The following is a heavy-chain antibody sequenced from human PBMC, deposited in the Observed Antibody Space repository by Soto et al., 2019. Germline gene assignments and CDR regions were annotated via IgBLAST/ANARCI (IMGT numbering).Heavy chain of an antibody. Sequence: SETLSLTCAVYGGSFSGYYWSWIRQPPGKGLEWIGEINHSGSTNYNPSLKSRVTISVDTSKNQFSLKLSSVTAADTAVYYCARGHDLYHNWFDPWGQGTLVTVSS. CDR1: GGSFSGYY. D-gene: IGHD1-1*01. V-gene: IGHV4-34*01. CDR3: ARGHDLYHNWFDP. J-gene: IGHJ5*02. CDR2: INHSGST.